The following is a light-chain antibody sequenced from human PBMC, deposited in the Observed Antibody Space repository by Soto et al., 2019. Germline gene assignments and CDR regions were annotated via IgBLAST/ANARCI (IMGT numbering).Light chain of an antibody. CDR1: QTVSGN. Sequence: EIVMTQSPPTLSVSPGERATLSCRASQTVSGNLAWYQQKPGQAPRLLIYGTSTRATGISARFSGSGSGTEFALTISSLQSEDFAVYYCQQYNKWPLTFGGGTKVEIK. CDR2: GTS. CDR3: QQYNKWPLT. J-gene: IGKJ4*01. V-gene: IGKV3-15*01.